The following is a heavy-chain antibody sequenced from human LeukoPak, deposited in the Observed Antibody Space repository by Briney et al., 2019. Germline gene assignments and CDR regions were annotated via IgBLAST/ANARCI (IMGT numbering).Heavy chain of an antibody. V-gene: IGHV4-39*01. Sequence: SETLSLTCTVSGGSISSGSYYWGWIRQPPGKGLEWIGSIYDSGSIYYNPSLKSRVTMSVDTSKNHFSLNLYSVTAADTAVYYCARLYCSRTSCYSSPWGQGTLVTVSA. J-gene: IGHJ5*02. CDR3: ARLYCSRTSCYSSP. CDR1: GGSISSGSYY. D-gene: IGHD2-2*02. CDR2: IYDSGSI.